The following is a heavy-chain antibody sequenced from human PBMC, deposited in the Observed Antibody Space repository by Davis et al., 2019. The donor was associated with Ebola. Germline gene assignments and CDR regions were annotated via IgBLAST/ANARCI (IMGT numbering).Heavy chain of an antibody. CDR2: ISGSGGST. D-gene: IGHD6-13*01. J-gene: IGHJ6*02. CDR3: AKGGSSWQYYYDLDV. Sequence: GESLKISCAASGFTFSSYAMSWVRQAPGKGLEWVSAISGSGGSTYYAGSVKGRFTISRDNSKNTVYLQMNNLTAEDTAIYYCAKGGSSWQYYYDLDVWGQGTTVTVSS. CDR1: GFTFSSYA. V-gene: IGHV3-23*01.